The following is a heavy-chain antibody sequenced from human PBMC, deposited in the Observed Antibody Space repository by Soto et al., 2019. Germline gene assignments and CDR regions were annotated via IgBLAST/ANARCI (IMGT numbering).Heavy chain of an antibody. D-gene: IGHD5-12*01. CDR3: ARSPVEMATISPFYFDY. CDR1: GGSISSGDYY. CDR2: IYYSGST. J-gene: IGHJ4*02. V-gene: IGHV4-30-4*01. Sequence: PSETLSLTCTVSGGSISSGDYYWSWIRQPPGKGPEWIGYIYYSGSTYYNPSLKSRVTISVDTSKNQFSLKLSSVTAADTAVYYRARSPVEMATISPFYFDYWGQGTLVTVSS.